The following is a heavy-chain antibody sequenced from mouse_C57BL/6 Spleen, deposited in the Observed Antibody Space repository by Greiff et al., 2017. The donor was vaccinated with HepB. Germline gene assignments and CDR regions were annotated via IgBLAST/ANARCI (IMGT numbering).Heavy chain of an antibody. CDR2: IYPGGGST. D-gene: IGHD2-3*01. CDR3: ARHDGYYVGY. V-gene: IGHV1-63*01. Sequence: QVQLQQSGAELVRPGTSVKMSCKASGYTFTNYWIGWAKQRPGHGLEWIGDIYPGGGSTNYNEKFKGKATLTADKSSSTAYMQFSSLTSEDSAIYYCARHDGYYVGYWGQGTTLTVSS. J-gene: IGHJ2*01. CDR1: GYTFTNYW.